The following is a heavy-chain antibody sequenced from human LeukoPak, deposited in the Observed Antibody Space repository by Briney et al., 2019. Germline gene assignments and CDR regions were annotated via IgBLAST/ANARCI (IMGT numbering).Heavy chain of an antibody. CDR1: GGTFSSYT. Sequence: ASVKVSCKASGGTFSSYTISWVRQAPGQGLEWMGWISIYNGHTNYAQKVQGRVTMTTDTSTSTAYMELRSLRPDDTAVYYCARSSIIAAAGPYYFDYWGQGTLVTVSS. J-gene: IGHJ4*02. CDR3: ARSSIIAAAGPYYFDY. CDR2: ISIYNGHT. V-gene: IGHV1-18*01. D-gene: IGHD6-13*01.